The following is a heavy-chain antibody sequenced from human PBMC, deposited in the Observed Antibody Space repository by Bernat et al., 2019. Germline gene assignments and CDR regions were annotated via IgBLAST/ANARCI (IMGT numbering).Heavy chain of an antibody. CDR3: ARDGGLYCSGGSCYLVAIYYMDV. CDR2: ISSSSSYI. D-gene: IGHD2-15*01. CDR1: GFTFSSYS. V-gene: IGHV3-21*01. Sequence: EVQLVESGGGLVKPGGSLRLSCAASGFTFSSYSMNWVRQAPGKGLEWVSSISSSSSYIYYADSVKGRFTISRDNAKNSLYLQMNSLRAEDTAVYYCARDGGLYCSGGSCYLVAIYYMDVWGKGTTVTVSS. J-gene: IGHJ6*03.